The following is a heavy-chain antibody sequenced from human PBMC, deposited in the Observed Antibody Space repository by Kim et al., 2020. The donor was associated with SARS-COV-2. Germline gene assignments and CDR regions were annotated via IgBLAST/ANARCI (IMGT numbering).Heavy chain of an antibody. CDR1: GGSFSGYY. CDR2: INHSGST. J-gene: IGHJ6*03. Sequence: SETLSLTCAVYGGSFSGYYWSWIRQPPGKGLEWIGEINHSGSTNYNPSLKSRVTISVDTSKNQFSLKLSSVTAADTAVYYCARVGCSGGSCYLYYYYYYYMDVWGKGTTVTVSS. V-gene: IGHV4-34*01. D-gene: IGHD2-15*01. CDR3: ARVGCSGGSCYLYYYYYYYMDV.